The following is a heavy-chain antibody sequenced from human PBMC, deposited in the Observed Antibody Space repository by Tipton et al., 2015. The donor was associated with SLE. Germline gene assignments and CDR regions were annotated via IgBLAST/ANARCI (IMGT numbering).Heavy chain of an antibody. D-gene: IGHD5-12*01. V-gene: IGHV5-51*03. Sequence: QLVQSGAEVKESGGSLKISCKGSGYGFTDYSIGWVRQMSGTGLEWMGFSYPGDSNTHYSPSFQGQVTFSVDKSLTTAYLHWGSLKASDTAMCYCARLRGSRFYQYFDYWGQGTLVTVSA. CDR2: SYPGDSNT. J-gene: IGHJ4*02. CDR3: ARLRGSRFYQYFDY. CDR1: GYGFTDYS.